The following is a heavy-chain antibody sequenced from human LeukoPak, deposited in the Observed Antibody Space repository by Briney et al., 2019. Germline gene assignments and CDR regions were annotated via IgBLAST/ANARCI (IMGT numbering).Heavy chain of an antibody. V-gene: IGHV3-74*01. CDR1: GFTFSSYW. CDR2: ISSEERTT. D-gene: IGHD4-11*01. J-gene: IGHJ3*02. Sequence: GGSLRLSCAASGFTFSSYWMHWVRQAPGKGLVWVSRISSEERTTNYADSVKGRFTISRDNTRNTVYLQMNSLRAEDTAMYYCARVPAYGNYRRAFDIRGQGAMVIVSS. CDR3: ARVPAYGNYRRAFDI.